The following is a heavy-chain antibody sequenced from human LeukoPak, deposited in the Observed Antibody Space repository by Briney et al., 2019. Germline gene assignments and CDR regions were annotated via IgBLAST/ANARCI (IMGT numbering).Heavy chain of an antibody. CDR2: INPSGGST. D-gene: IGHD3-3*01. Sequence: ASVKVSCKASGYTFTSYYMHWVRQAPGQGLEWMGIINPSGGSTSYAQKFQGRVTMTRDTSTSTVYMELSSLRSEDTAVYYRARAASPTSYYDFWSGYYFYWGQGTLVTVSS. CDR1: GYTFTSYY. CDR3: ARAASPTSYYDFWSGYYFY. V-gene: IGHV1-46*01. J-gene: IGHJ4*02.